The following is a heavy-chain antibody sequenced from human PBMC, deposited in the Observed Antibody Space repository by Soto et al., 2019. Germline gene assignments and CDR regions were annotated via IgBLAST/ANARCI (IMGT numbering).Heavy chain of an antibody. J-gene: IGHJ4*02. Sequence: PSETLSLTCAVSGASMGSTNWWNWVRQAPGKGLEWIGEIYHSGTTRYNPSLKSRVTIFVDKSKNQFSLKLSSVTAADTAVYFCARRHGLVIDAYYWGQGILVTVS. CDR1: GASMGSTNW. V-gene: IGHV4-4*02. CDR2: IYHSGTT. D-gene: IGHD3-9*01. CDR3: ARRHGLVIDAYY.